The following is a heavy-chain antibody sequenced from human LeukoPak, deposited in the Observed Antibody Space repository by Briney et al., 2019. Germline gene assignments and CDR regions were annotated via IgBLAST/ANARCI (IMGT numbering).Heavy chain of an antibody. CDR2: ISYDGSNK. J-gene: IGHJ3*02. V-gene: IGHV3-30*18. D-gene: IGHD6-13*01. Sequence: GGSLRLSCAASGFTFSSYGMHWVRQAPGKGLEWVAVISYDGSNKYYADSVKGRFTISRDNSKNTLYLQMNSLRAEDTAVYYCAKATAAAGTEDAFDIWGQGTMVTVSS. CDR3: AKATAAAGTEDAFDI. CDR1: GFTFSSYG.